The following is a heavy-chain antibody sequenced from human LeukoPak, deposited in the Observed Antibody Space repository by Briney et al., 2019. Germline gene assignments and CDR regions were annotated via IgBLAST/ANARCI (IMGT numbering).Heavy chain of an antibody. CDR1: GDSVSSNSAA. Sequence: SQTLSLTCAISGDSVSSNSAAWNWIRQSPSRGLEWLGRTYYRSKWYNDYAVSVKSRITINPDTSKNQFSLKLSSVTAADTAVYYCARARSGSYPPRPYYFDYWGQGTLVTVSS. CDR3: ARARSGSYPPRPYYFDY. D-gene: IGHD1-26*01. J-gene: IGHJ4*02. CDR2: TYYRSKWYN. V-gene: IGHV6-1*01.